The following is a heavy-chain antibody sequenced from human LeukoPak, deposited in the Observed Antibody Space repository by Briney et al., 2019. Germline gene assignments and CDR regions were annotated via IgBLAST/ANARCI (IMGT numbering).Heavy chain of an antibody. D-gene: IGHD3-22*01. CDR2: ISSSSTSYI. Sequence: GGSMRLSCAASAFTFSSYSMNWVRQAPGKGLEWVSSISSSSTSYIYYADSVKGRFTISRDNAKNSLYLQMNSLRAEDTAVYYCARGIHYYDSSGYEFDYWGQGTLVTVSS. CDR1: AFTFSSYS. CDR3: ARGIHYYDSSGYEFDY. V-gene: IGHV3-21*01. J-gene: IGHJ4*02.